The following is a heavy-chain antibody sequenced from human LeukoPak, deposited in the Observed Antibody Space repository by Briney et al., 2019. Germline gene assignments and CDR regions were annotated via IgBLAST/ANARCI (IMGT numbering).Heavy chain of an antibody. CDR1: GGSISSGNYF. CDR3: ARAGITMVRGVRAAYYYMDV. V-gene: IGHV4-61*02. CDR2: IYTTGST. J-gene: IGHJ6*03. D-gene: IGHD3-10*01. Sequence: SETLSLTCSVSGGSISSGNYFWTWIRQPAGKGLEWIGRIYTTGSTHYNPSLMSRVTMSVDTSKNQFSLKLSSVTAADTAVYYCARAGITMVRGVRAAYYYMDVWGKGTTVTISS.